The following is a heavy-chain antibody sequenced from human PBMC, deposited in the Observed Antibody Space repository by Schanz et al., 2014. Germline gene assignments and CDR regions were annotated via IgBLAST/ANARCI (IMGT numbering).Heavy chain of an antibody. CDR3: AKYRGYYRVSGSYRELEY. CDR2: ISGSSRTI. J-gene: IGHJ4*02. V-gene: IGHV3-48*01. CDR1: GFTFSSYS. D-gene: IGHD3-10*01. Sequence: VQLVESGGGVVQPGRSLRLSCVASGFTFSSYSMNWVRQAPGKGLEWVSYISGSSRTIYYADSMKGRFTISRDNSKNTLYLQMNSLRPEDTAVYYCAKYRGYYRVSGSYRELEYWGQGTLVTVSS.